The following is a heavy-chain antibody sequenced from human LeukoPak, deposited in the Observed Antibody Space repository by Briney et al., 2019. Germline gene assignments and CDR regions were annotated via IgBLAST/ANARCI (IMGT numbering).Heavy chain of an antibody. J-gene: IGHJ4*02. CDR1: GFTVSTYG. CDR3: ARKYTSGWYGFGY. CDR2: IYSGGSK. D-gene: IGHD6-19*01. V-gene: IGHV3-66*01. Sequence: PGGSLRLSCAASGFTVSTYGMSWVRQAPGKGLEWVSVIYSGGSKEHAVSVKGRFTISRDDSKNSLYLQMNNLRDEDTAVYYCARKYTSGWYGFGYWGQGTLVTVSS.